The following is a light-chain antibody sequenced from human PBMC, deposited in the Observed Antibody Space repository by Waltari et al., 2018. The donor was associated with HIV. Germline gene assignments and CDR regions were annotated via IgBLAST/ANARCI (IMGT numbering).Light chain of an antibody. CDR1: TSNIGADYD. J-gene: IGLJ2*01. V-gene: IGLV1-40*01. CDR3: QSYDITLSASVV. Sequence: QSVLTQPPSVSGAPGQRVTISCTGSTSNIGADYDVHWYQQIRGTAPKLLISGNKNRPSGVPERFSASKSGTSASLTITGLQAEDEADYFCQSYDITLSASVVFGGGTKLTVL. CDR2: GNK.